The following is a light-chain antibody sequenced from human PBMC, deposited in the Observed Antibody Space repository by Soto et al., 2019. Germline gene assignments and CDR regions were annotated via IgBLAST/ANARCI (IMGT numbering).Light chain of an antibody. CDR3: QQYGSSPGT. CDR2: GAS. CDR1: QSVTSNY. Sequence: EIVLTQSPGTLSLSPGERATLSCRASQSVTSNYLAWYQQKPGQAPRLLIFGASIRATGLPDRFSGSGSGTDFTLTISRLEPEDFAVYYCQQYGSSPGTFGQGTKVEIQ. V-gene: IGKV3-20*01. J-gene: IGKJ1*01.